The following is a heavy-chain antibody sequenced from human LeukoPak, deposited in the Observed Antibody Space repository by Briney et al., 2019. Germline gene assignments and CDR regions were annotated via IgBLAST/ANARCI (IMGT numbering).Heavy chain of an antibody. CDR1: GFTVSSNY. J-gene: IGHJ4*02. V-gene: IGHV3-53*04. CDR2: IYSGGST. CDR3: ARGLLDSSGYYVDY. D-gene: IGHD3-22*01. Sequence: HPGGSLRLSCAASGFTVSSNYMSWVRQAPGKGLEWDSVIYSGGSTYYADSVKGRFTISRHNSKNTLYLQMNSLRAEDTAVYYCARGLLDSSGYYVDYWGQGTLVTVSS.